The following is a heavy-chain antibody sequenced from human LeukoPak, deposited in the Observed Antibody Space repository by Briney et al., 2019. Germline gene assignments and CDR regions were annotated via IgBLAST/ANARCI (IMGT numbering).Heavy chain of an antibody. Sequence: ASVKVSCKASGYEFTDDYMHWVRQAPGQGLEFMGWINPDSGFTNYAQKFKGRVTMTRDTSISTAYLEVRSLTSDDTAVYYCAPTAEAYTSWWKVWGQGTLVTVSS. D-gene: IGHD3-16*01. V-gene: IGHV1-2*02. CDR1: GYEFTDDY. J-gene: IGHJ4*02. CDR3: APTAEAYTSWWKV. CDR2: INPDSGFT.